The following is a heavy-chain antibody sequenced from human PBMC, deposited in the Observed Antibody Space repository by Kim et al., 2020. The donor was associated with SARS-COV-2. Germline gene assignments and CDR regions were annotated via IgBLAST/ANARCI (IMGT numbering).Heavy chain of an antibody. Sequence: GGSLRLSCAASGFTFSNYGIHWVRQAPGKGLEWMAVISFDGINKDYVDSVKGRFTISRDNSMNTLYLQMNSLRPEDTAVYYCARDGEYLGSGSFRYYGMDVWGQGTTVIVSS. V-gene: IGHV3-30*03. D-gene: IGHD3-10*01. J-gene: IGHJ6*02. CDR3: ARDGEYLGSGSFRYYGMDV. CDR2: ISFDGINK. CDR1: GFTFSNYG.